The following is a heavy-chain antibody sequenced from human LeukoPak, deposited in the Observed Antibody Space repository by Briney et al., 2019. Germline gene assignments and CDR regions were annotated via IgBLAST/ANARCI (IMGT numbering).Heavy chain of an antibody. CDR1: GYTFTSYA. Sequence: GASVKVSCEASGYTFTSYAMNWVRQAPGQGLEWMGWINTNTGNPTYAQGFTGRFVFSLDTSVSTAYLLISSLKAEDTAVYYCARDFKYQAAVAGTGEGDYWGQGTLVTVSS. V-gene: IGHV7-4-1*02. D-gene: IGHD6-19*01. J-gene: IGHJ4*02. CDR3: ARDFKYQAAVAGTGEGDY. CDR2: INTNTGNP.